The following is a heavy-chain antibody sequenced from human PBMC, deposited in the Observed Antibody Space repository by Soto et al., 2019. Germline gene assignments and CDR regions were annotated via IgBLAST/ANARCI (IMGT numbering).Heavy chain of an antibody. Sequence: NPGGSLRLSCAASGFTFSNAGMSRVRQAPGKGLEWVGRIKSKTDGVTTDYAAPVKGRFTISRDDSKNTLYLQMNSLKTEDTAVYYCTWYPRVDTAPKVLRYFDYWGQGTLVTISS. D-gene: IGHD5-18*01. V-gene: IGHV3-15*01. CDR3: TWYPRVDTAPKVLRYFDY. J-gene: IGHJ4*02. CDR1: GFTFSNAG. CDR2: IKSKTDGVTT.